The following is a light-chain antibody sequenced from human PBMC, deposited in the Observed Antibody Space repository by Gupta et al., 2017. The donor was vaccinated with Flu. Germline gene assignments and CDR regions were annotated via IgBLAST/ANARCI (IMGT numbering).Light chain of an antibody. Sequence: SPSSLSASVGDRVTITCRASQSISNSLNWYQQKPGKAPQVLIYSASSLQSGVPSRFSGSGSGTDFTLTINSLQPEDVATYSCQQSFISRWT. CDR2: SAS. CDR1: QSISNS. CDR3: QQSFISRWT. J-gene: IGKJ1*01. V-gene: IGKV1-39*01.